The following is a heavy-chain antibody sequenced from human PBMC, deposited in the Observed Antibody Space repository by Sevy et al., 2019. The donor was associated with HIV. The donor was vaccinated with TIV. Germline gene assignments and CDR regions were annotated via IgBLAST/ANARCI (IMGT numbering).Heavy chain of an antibody. D-gene: IGHD6-19*01. Sequence: GGSLRLSCAASGFSVSSHAMHWVRQAPGKGLEWVALLSYDGSTQYYADSVKGRFSIARDNSKNFLYLQMNSLGPTDSALYYCTRDAGYSVGWYPSNYWGQGTLVTVSS. V-gene: IGHV3-30*04. CDR2: LSYDGSTQ. CDR3: TRDAGYSVGWYPSNY. J-gene: IGHJ4*02. CDR1: GFSVSSHA.